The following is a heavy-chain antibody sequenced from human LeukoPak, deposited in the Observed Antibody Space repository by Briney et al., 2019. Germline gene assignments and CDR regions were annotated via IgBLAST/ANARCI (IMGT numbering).Heavy chain of an antibody. Sequence: SETLSLTCTVSGGSISSGDYYWSWIRQPPGKGLEWIGYIYYSGSTYYNPSLKSRVTISVDTSKNQFSLKLSSVTAADTAVYYCARVEASSGYLDFDYWGQGTLVTVSS. CDR3: ARVEASSGYLDFDY. CDR1: GGSISSGDYY. V-gene: IGHV4-30-4*01. D-gene: IGHD3-22*01. J-gene: IGHJ4*02. CDR2: IYYSGST.